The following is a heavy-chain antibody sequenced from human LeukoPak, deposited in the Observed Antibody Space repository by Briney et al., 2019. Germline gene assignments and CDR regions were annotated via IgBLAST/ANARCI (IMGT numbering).Heavy chain of an antibody. CDR3: ARDLNSGVVAAEYMDV. D-gene: IGHD2-15*01. CDR1: GFTFSTYA. Sequence: GGSLRLSCAASGFTFSTYAMSWVRQIPGKGLEWVSAISGSDDGTYYADSVKGRFTISRDNAKNSLYLQMNSLRAEDTAVYYCARDLNSGVVAAEYMDVWGKGTTVTVSS. V-gene: IGHV3-23*01. J-gene: IGHJ6*03. CDR2: ISGSDDGT.